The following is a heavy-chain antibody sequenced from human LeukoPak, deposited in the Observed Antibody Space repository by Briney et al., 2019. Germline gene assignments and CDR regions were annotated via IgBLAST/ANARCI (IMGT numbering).Heavy chain of an antibody. V-gene: IGHV3-21*01. J-gene: IGHJ4*02. CDR1: GFTFSSYS. D-gene: IGHD3-22*01. CDR3: ARDPSYYYDSSGYSSFDY. Sequence: PGGSLTLSCAASGFTFSSYSMNWVRQAPGKGLEWVSSISSSSSYIYYADSVKGRFTISRDNAKNSLYLQMNSLRAEDTAVYYCARDPSYYYDSSGYSSFDYWGQGTLVTVSS. CDR2: ISSSSSYI.